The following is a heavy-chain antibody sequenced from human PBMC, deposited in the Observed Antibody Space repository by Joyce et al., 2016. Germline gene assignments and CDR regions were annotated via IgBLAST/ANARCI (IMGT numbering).Heavy chain of an antibody. CDR1: GFTFSSNW. V-gene: IGHV3-74*01. CDR3: ARDPFYYDSSGYPEDAFDI. Sequence: QLVESGGGLVQPGGSLRLSCAASGFTFSSNWMHWVRQGPGKGLRWVSRISSDGSSTTYADAVKGRFTISRDNAKNTLYLQMSSLRAEDTAVYYCARDPFYYDSSGYPEDAFDIWGQGTMVTVSS. J-gene: IGHJ3*02. D-gene: IGHD3-22*01. CDR2: ISSDGSST.